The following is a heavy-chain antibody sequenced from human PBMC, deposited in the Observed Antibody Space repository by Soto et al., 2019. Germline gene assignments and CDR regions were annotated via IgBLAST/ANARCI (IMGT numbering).Heavy chain of an antibody. CDR1: GFTFSSYW. V-gene: IGHV3-15*07. CDR3: TKDSREESSRYHGYFQH. CDR2: IKSKSDGGTT. D-gene: IGHD3-22*01. Sequence: EVQLVESGGGLVQPGGSLRLSCAASGFTFSSYWMHWVRQAPGKGLVWVSRIKSKSDGGTTDYAAPVKGKFTISRDDSKNTLYLQMNSLKTEDTAVYYCTKDSREESSRYHGYFQHWGQGTLVTVSS. J-gene: IGHJ1*01.